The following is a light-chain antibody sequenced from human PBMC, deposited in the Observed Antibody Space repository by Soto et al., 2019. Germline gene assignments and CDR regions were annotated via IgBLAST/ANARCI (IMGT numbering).Light chain of an antibody. J-gene: IGKJ1*01. Sequence: DIQMTQSPSTLSSSVGDRVTITCRASQSIINWLVWYQQRPGKHPHRLIYKATSLESSVPTRCSGSGSGTEFTLTISSLQDDDFATYYCQQYDTSWTFGQGTKVEIK. CDR2: KAT. CDR3: QQYDTSWT. V-gene: IGKV1-5*03. CDR1: QSIINW.